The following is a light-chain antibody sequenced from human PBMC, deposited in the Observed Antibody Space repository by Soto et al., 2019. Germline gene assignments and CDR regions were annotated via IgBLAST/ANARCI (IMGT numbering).Light chain of an antibody. CDR3: QQYNNWPPT. CDR1: QSVRSN. Sequence: EIVMTQSPATLSVSPGERATLSCRASQSVRSNLAWYQQKPGQATRLLIYGASARATGIPARFSGSGSGTECTLTISSLQSEDFAVYYCQQYNNWPPTFGQGTKVEIK. J-gene: IGKJ1*01. V-gene: IGKV3-15*01. CDR2: GAS.